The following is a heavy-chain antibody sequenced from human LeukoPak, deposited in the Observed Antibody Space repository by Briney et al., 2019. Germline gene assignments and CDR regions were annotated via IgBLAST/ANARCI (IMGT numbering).Heavy chain of an antibody. CDR3: AKDMSCSGGSCYSFDY. J-gene: IGHJ4*02. CDR1: GFTFDDYA. Sequence: PGGSLRRSCAASGFTFDDYAMHWLRPAPGKGLEWVSLISGDGGSTYYADSVKGRFTISRDNSKNSLYLQMNSLRTEDTALYYCAKDMSCSGGSCYSFDYWGEGTLVTVSS. V-gene: IGHV3-43*02. D-gene: IGHD2-15*01. CDR2: ISGDGGST.